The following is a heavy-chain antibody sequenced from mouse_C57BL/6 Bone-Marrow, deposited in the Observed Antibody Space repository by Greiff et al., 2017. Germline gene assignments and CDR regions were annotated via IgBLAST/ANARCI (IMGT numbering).Heavy chain of an antibody. V-gene: IGHV5-9-1*02. CDR1: GFTFSSYA. D-gene: IGHD2-1*01. Sequence: EVMLVESGEGLVKPGGSLKLSCAASGFTFSSYAMSWVRQTPEKRLEWVAYISSGGDYIYYADTVKGRFTISRDNDRNTLYLQRSSLKSEDTAMYYCTAVYYGNPWYFDVWGTGTTVTVSS. CDR2: ISSGGDYI. J-gene: IGHJ1*03. CDR3: TAVYYGNPWYFDV.